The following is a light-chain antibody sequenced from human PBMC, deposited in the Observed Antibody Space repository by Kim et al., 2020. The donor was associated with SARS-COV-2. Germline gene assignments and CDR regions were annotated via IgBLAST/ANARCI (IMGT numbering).Light chain of an antibody. CDR2: QHN. J-gene: IGLJ2*01. Sequence: VSPGQTASITCAGDKLGDKYACWYQQKPGQFPVVVIYQHNKRPSGIPERFSGSNSGNTATLTISGTQAMDEADYYCQAWDSSTVVFGGGTQLTVL. V-gene: IGLV3-1*01. CDR3: QAWDSSTVV. CDR1: KLGDKY.